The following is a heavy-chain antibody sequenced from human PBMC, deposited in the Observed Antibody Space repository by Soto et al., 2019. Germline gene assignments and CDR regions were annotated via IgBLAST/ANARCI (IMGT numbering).Heavy chain of an antibody. V-gene: IGHV3-30*18. CDR3: AKEIRVAGDLDY. CDR2: IANDGSKE. CDR1: GFTFSGYG. J-gene: IGHJ4*02. Sequence: AFGFTFSGYGIHWVRQAPGKGLEWVAVIANDGSKEYYSDSVKGRFTISRDNSKNTLYLQMDSLRPEDTAVYYCAKEIRVAGDLDYWGQGTLVTDSS. D-gene: IGHD6-19*01.